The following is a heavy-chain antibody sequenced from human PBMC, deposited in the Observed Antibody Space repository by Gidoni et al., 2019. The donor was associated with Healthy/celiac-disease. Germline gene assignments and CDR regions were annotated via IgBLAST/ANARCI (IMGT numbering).Heavy chain of an antibody. Sequence: EVQLLESGGGLVQPGGSLRLSCAASGFTFSSYAMSWVRQAPGKGLEWVSAISGSGGSTYYADSVKGRFTISRDNSKNTLYLQMNSLRAEDTAVYYCAKDRSVSLPGDYYDSSGYGNDYWGQGTLVTVSS. J-gene: IGHJ4*02. D-gene: IGHD3-22*01. CDR3: AKDRSVSLPGDYYDSSGYGNDY. CDR1: GFTFSSYA. CDR2: ISGSGGST. V-gene: IGHV3-23*01.